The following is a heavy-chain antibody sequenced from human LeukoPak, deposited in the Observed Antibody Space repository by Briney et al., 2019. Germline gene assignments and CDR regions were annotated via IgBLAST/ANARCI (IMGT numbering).Heavy chain of an antibody. V-gene: IGHV4-34*01. CDR2: INHSGSP. J-gene: IGHJ4*02. D-gene: IGHD2-2*01. CDR3: ARGPGASVDF. Sequence: SETLSLTCAVYGVSIRGYYLSWIRQPPGKGLEWIGEINHSGSPTYNPSIESRAAISERTSKNHFSLMRHSMTAADTAVYYCARGPGASVDFSGQGTLVSVSS. CDR1: GVSIRGYY.